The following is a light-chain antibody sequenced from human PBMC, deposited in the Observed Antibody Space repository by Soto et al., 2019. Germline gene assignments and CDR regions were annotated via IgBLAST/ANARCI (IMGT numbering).Light chain of an antibody. CDR2: GAS. CDR1: QSVSSSY. V-gene: IGKV3-20*01. J-gene: IGKJ1*01. CDR3: QHYVSSLWT. Sequence: EIVLTQSPGTLSVSPGERATLSCRASQSVSSSYLAWYQQKPGQAPRLLIYGASSRATGIPDRFSGSGSGPDFTLTISRLEPEDFAVYYCQHYVSSLWTFGQGTKVEIK.